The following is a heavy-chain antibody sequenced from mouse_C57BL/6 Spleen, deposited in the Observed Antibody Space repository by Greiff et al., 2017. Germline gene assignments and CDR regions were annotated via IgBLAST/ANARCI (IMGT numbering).Heavy chain of an antibody. CDR1: GFTFSDYG. CDR3: ARRGYGSSDWYFDV. D-gene: IGHD1-1*01. CDR2: ISNLAYSI. Sequence: EVMLVESGGGLVQPGVSLKLSCAASGFTFSDYGMAWVRQAPRKGPEWVAFISNLAYSIYYADTVTARFTISRENAKNTLYLEMSSLRSEDTAMYYCARRGYGSSDWYFDVWGTGTTVTVSS. J-gene: IGHJ1*03. V-gene: IGHV5-15*04.